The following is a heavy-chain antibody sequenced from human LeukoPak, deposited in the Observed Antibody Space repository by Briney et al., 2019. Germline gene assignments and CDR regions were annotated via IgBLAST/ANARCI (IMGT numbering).Heavy chain of an antibody. CDR3: ANRNTAVAFDY. CDR2: ISGSGGST. J-gene: IGHJ4*02. Sequence: GGSLRLSCAASGFTFSSYAMSWVRQAPGEGLEWISAISGSGGSTYYADSVKGRFTISRDNSKNTLYLQMNSLRAEDTAVYYCANRNTAVAFDYWGQGTLVTVSS. CDR1: GFTFSSYA. D-gene: IGHD5-18*01. V-gene: IGHV3-23*01.